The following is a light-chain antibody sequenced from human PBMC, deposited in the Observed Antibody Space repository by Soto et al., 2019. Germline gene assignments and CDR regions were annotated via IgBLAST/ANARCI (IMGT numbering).Light chain of an antibody. CDR1: QSVSSIY. J-gene: IGKJ1*01. V-gene: IGKV3-20*01. Sequence: EIVLTQSPGTLSLSPGERATLSCRASQSVSSIYLAWYQQKPGQAPRLLIYGASSRATGIPDRFSGSGSGTDFTLNISRLEPEDFAVYYCQQYGSSRWTFGQGTKVDIK. CDR2: GAS. CDR3: QQYGSSRWT.